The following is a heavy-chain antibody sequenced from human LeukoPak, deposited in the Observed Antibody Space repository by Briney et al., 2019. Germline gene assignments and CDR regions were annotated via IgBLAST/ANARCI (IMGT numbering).Heavy chain of an antibody. D-gene: IGHD6-13*01. CDR1: GDSVSSNSAA. CDR2: TYYRSKWYN. V-gene: IGHV6-1*01. Sequence: SQTLSPTCAISGDSVSSNSAAWNWIRQSPSRGLEWPGRTYYRSKWYNDYAVSVKSRITINPDTSKNQFSLQLNSVTPEDTAVYYCARGYSSSWYGKLDYWGQGTLVTVSS. J-gene: IGHJ4*02. CDR3: ARGYSSSWYGKLDY.